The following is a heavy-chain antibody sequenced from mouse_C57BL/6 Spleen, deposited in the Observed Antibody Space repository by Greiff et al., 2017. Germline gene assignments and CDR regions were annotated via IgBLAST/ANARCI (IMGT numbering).Heavy chain of an antibody. J-gene: IGHJ4*01. CDR2: INYDGSST. CDR3: ARGLDSNYFYYAMDY. CDR1: GFTFSDYY. D-gene: IGHD2-5*01. V-gene: IGHV5-16*01. Sequence: EVKLVESEGGLVQPGSSMKLSCTASGFTFSDYYMAWVRQVPEKGLEWVANINYDGSSTYYLDSLKSRFIISRDNAKNILYLQMSSLKSEDTATYYCARGLDSNYFYYAMDYWGQGTSVTVSS.